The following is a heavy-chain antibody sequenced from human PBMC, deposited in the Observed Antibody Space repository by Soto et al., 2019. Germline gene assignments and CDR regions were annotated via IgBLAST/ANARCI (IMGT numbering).Heavy chain of an antibody. J-gene: IGHJ6*02. D-gene: IGHD2-8*01. Sequence: QVQLVESGGGVVQPGRSLRLSCVVSGFRLSSYAVHWVRQAPGKGLEWLGVSSNDGSKTDYADSVKGGLTISRDNAKNTVFLQMNGLGTEDTAVYYCARDRKWGPADFGLDVWGQGTTVTVSS. V-gene: IGHV3-30*19. CDR3: ARDRKWGPADFGLDV. CDR2: SSNDGSKT. CDR1: GFRLSSYA.